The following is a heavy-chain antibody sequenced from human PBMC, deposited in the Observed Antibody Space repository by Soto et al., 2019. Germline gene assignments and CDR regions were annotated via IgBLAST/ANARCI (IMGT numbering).Heavy chain of an antibody. Sequence: SETLSLTCAVSGDSISSGRYYWSWVRQPPGKGLEWIGHIYYTGSTYYNPSLKSRLTISVDTSKNHFSLKLASVTAADTAIYYCARDKHSLDGMDAWGQGXTVTVYS. J-gene: IGHJ6*02. CDR1: GDSISSGRYY. CDR2: IYYTGST. V-gene: IGHV4-30-4*01. CDR3: ARDKHSLDGMDA. D-gene: IGHD5-18*01.